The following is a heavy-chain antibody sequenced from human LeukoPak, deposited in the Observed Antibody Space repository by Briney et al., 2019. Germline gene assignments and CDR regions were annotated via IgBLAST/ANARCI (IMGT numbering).Heavy chain of an antibody. CDR2: INHSGST. V-gene: IGHV4-34*01. CDR1: GGSFSGYY. J-gene: IGHJ4*02. Sequence: SETLSLTCAVYGGSFSGYYWTWIRQPPGKGLEWIGEINHSGSTNYNPSLKSRVTISVDTSKNQFSLKLSSVTAADTAIYYCSTAKFDYWGQGTLVTVSS. CDR3: STAKFDY.